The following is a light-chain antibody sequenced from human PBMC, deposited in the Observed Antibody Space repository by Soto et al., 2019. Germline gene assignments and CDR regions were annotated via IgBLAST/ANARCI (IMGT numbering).Light chain of an antibody. CDR1: SSDVGGYNY. J-gene: IGLJ1*01. CDR2: EVS. Sequence: QSVLTQPASVSGSPGQSITISCTGTSSDVGGYNYVSWYQQYPGKAPKLMIYEVSNRPSGVSNRFSGSKSGNTASLTISGLQAEDEADYYCSSYTSNSTLDVFGTGTKVTVL. V-gene: IGLV2-14*01. CDR3: SSYTSNSTLDV.